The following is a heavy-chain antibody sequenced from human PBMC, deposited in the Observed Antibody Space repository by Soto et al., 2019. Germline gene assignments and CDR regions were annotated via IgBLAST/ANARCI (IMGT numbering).Heavy chain of an antibody. J-gene: IGHJ6*02. V-gene: IGHV4-31*03. D-gene: IGHD6-19*01. CDR3: ARDFTDSSGPTLGMGV. CDR2: IYYSGST. Sequence: ALSLTCSVSDGSLSSGAYYWRWLRQHPGKGLEWIGYIYYSGSTYYNPSLKSRVTISVDTSKNQFSLKLSSVTAADTAVYYCARDFTDSSGPTLGMGVWGQGTTVT. CDR1: DGSLSSGAYY.